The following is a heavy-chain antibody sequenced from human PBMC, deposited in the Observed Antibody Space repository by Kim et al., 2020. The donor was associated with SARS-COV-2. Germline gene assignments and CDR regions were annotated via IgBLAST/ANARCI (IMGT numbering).Heavy chain of an antibody. V-gene: IGHV3-9*01. CDR2: ISWNSGSI. J-gene: IGHJ4*02. Sequence: GGSLRLSCAASGFTFGDYAMHWVRQAPGKGLEWVSGISWNSGSIGYADSVKGRFTISRDNAKNSLYLQMSSLRAEDTALYYCAKAHGAAGTEEGYYFDYWGQGTLVTVSS. D-gene: IGHD1-1*01. CDR1: GFTFGDYA. CDR3: AKAHGAAGTEEGYYFDY.